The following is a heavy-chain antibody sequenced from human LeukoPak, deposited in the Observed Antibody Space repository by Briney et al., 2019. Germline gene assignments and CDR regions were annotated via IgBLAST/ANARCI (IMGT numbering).Heavy chain of an antibody. CDR1: GFTFSSYA. CDR2: IGGSGGSS. J-gene: IGHJ4*02. CDR3: AKGFRFFDY. Sequence: GGSLRLSCAASGFTFSSYAMSWVRQAPGNGLEWVSAIGGSGGSSYYADSAKGRFTISRDISKNTLYLQVNSLRAEDTAVYYCAKGFRFFDYWGQGTLVTVSS. V-gene: IGHV3-23*01.